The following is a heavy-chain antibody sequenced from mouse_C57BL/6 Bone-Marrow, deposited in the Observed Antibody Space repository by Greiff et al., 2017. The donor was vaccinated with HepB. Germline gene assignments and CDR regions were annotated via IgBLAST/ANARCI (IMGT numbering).Heavy chain of an antibody. D-gene: IGHD1-1*01. V-gene: IGHV1-85*01. CDR3: ARRRYYYGSSYYAMDY. CDR1: GYTFTSYD. J-gene: IGHJ4*01. CDR2: IYPRDGST. Sequence: QVQLKESGPELVKPGASVKLSCKASGYTFTSYDINWVKQRPGQGLEWIGWIYPRDGSTKYNEKFKGKATLTVDTSSSTAYMELHSLTSEDSAVYFCARRRYYYGSSYYAMDYWGQGTSVTVSS.